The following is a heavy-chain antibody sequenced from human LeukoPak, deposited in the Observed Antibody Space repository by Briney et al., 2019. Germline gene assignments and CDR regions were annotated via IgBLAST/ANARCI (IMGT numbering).Heavy chain of an antibody. CDR1: GGTFSSYA. CDR2: IIPIFGTA. Sequence: SVKVSCKASGGTFSSYAISWVRQAPGQGLEWMGGIIPIFGTANYAQKFQGRVTITTDESPSPAYLELSSRNSQDHAGYYCARGTAMAGDYWGQGTLVTVSS. D-gene: IGHD5-18*01. V-gene: IGHV1-69*05. CDR3: ARGTAMAGDY. J-gene: IGHJ4*02.